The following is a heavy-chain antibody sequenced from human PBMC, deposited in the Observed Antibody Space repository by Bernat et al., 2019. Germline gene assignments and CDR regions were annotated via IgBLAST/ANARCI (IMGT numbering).Heavy chain of an antibody. CDR3: TTEPRWELPLVDY. Sequence: EVQLVESGGGLVKPGGSLRLSCAASGFTFSNAWMNWVRQAPGKGLEWVGRIKSKTDGGTTDYAAPVKGRFTISRDDSKNTLYLQMNSPKTEDTAVYYCTTEPRWELPLVDYWGQGTLVTVSS. D-gene: IGHD1-26*01. CDR2: IKSKTDGGTT. CDR1: GFTFSNAW. V-gene: IGHV3-15*07. J-gene: IGHJ4*02.